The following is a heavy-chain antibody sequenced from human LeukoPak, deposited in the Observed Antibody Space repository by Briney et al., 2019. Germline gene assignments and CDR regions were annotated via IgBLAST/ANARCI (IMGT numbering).Heavy chain of an antibody. V-gene: IGHV3-23*01. CDR1: GFTFSSYA. J-gene: IGHJ4*02. CDR3: AKDPAVRGVIIEVSYFDY. CDR2: ISGSGGST. D-gene: IGHD3-10*01. Sequence: GGSLRLSCAASGFTFSSYAMSWVRQAPGKGLEWVSAISGSGGSTYYADSVKGRFTISRDNSKNTLYLQMNSLRAEDTAEYYCAKDPAVRGVIIEVSYFDYWGQGTLVTVSS.